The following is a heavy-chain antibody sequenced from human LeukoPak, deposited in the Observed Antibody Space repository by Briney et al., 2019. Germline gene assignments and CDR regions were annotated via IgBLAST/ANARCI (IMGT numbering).Heavy chain of an antibody. CDR3: SRTNNWNYEVDY. CDR2: INHSGST. CDR1: GGSFSGYY. Sequence: SETLSLTCAVYGGSFSGYYWSWIRQPPGKGLEWIGEINHSGSTNYNPSLKSRVTISVDTSKNHFSLKLRSVTAADTAIYYCSRTNNWNYEVDYWGQGTLVTVSS. D-gene: IGHD1-7*01. J-gene: IGHJ4*02. V-gene: IGHV4-34*01.